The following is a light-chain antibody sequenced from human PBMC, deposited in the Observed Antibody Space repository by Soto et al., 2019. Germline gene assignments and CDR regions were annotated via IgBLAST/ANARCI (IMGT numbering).Light chain of an antibody. CDR1: SSDFGGYNY. CDR2: DVS. J-gene: IGLJ1*01. CDR3: CSYAGSFYV. V-gene: IGLV2-11*01. Sequence: QSVLTQPRSVSGSPGQSVTISCTGTSSDFGGYNYVSWYQHHPGKAPKLMIYDVSKRPSGVPDRFSGSKSGNTASLTISGLQAEEEADYCCCSYAGSFYVFGTGTKLTVL.